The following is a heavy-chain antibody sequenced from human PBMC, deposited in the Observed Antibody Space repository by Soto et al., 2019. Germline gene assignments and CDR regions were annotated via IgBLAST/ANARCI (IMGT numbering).Heavy chain of an antibody. CDR3: AKIRLIRWTEMDV. CDR2: ISGSGGST. V-gene: IGHV3-23*01. CDR1: GVTFSSYA. D-gene: IGHD3-10*01. Sequence: GGSLRLSCAAYGVTFSSYAMSWVRQAPGKGLEWVSAISGSGGSTYYADSVKGRFTISRDNSKNTLYLQMNSLRAEDTAVYYCAKIRLIRWTEMDVWGQGTTVTVSS. J-gene: IGHJ6*02.